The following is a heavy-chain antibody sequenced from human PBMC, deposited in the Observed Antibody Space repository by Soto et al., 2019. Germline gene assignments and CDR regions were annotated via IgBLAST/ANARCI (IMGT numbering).Heavy chain of an antibody. Sequence: GGSLRLSFAASGFTFSSYAMNWVRQAPGKGLEWVSVISGSGGNTYYADSVKGRFTISRDNSKNTLFLQMNSLRAEDTAIYYCAKGQSNTVSVRTSFDCWGQGTLVT. J-gene: IGHJ4*02. CDR3: AKGQSNTVSVRTSFDC. V-gene: IGHV3-23*01. CDR2: ISGSGGNT. D-gene: IGHD4-4*01. CDR1: GFTFSSYA.